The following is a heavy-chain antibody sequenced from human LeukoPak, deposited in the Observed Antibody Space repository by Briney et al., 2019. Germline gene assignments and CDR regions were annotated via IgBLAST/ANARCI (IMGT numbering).Heavy chain of an antibody. Sequence: PGGSLRLSCAASGFTFSSYAMSWVRQAPGKGLEWVSGMSGSGGSAYYADSVKGRFTISRDNSRSTLYLQMNTLRAEDTAVYYCAKDREYSYVYDAFDIWGQGTLVTVSS. V-gene: IGHV3-23*01. CDR1: GFTFSSYA. J-gene: IGHJ3*02. CDR3: AKDREYSYVYDAFDI. CDR2: MSGSGGSA. D-gene: IGHD3-16*01.